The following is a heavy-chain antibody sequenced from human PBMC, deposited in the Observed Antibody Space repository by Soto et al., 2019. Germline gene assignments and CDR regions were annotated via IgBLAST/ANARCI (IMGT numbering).Heavy chain of an antibody. CDR2: IWYDGSKK. V-gene: IGHV3-33*06. J-gene: IGHJ4*02. CDR3: VKDHCGGDCYSNPYFDY. CDR1: GFTFSGAW. D-gene: IGHD2-21*02. Sequence: GGSLRLSCAASGFTFSGAWFNWVRQAPGKGLEWLAVIWYDGSKKYYADSVQGRFTISRDNSKNTGYLQMNSLRAEDTAVYYCVKDHCGGDCYSNPYFDYWGQGTLVTVSS.